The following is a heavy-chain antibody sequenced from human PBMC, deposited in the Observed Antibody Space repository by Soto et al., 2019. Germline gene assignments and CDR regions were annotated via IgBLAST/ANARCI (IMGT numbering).Heavy chain of an antibody. J-gene: IGHJ5*02. Sequence: QVQLQESGPGLVKPSETLSLTCTVSGGSISSYYWSWIRQPPGKGLEWIGYIYYSGSTNYNPSLKSRVTISVDTSKNQFSLKLSSVTAADTAVYYCARHSSSWTGWFDPWGQGSLVTVSS. CDR2: IYYSGST. V-gene: IGHV4-59*08. CDR3: ARHSSSWTGWFDP. D-gene: IGHD6-13*01. CDR1: GGSISSYY.